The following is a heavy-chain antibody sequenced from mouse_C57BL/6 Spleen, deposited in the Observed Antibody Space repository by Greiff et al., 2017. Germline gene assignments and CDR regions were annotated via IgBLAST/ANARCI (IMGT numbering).Heavy chain of an antibody. J-gene: IGHJ4*01. CDR2: IHPNSGST. CDR1: GYTFTSYW. V-gene: IGHV1-64*01. Sequence: VQLQQPGAELVKPGASVKLSCKASGYTFTSYWMHWVKQRPGQGLEWIGMIHPNSGSTNYNEKFKSKATLTVDKSSSTAYMQLSSLTSEDSAVYYCASYYDYDGTAMDYWGQGTSVTVSS. CDR3: ASYYDYDGTAMDY. D-gene: IGHD2-4*01.